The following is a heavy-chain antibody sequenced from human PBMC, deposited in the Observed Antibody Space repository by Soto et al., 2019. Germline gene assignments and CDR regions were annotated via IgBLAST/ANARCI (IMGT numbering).Heavy chain of an antibody. D-gene: IGHD6-6*01. CDR1: GGSISSGGYY. CDR2: IYYSGST. CDR3: AGVEYSSSSSGWYFDY. J-gene: IGHJ4*02. Sequence: QVQLQESGPGLVKPSQTLPLTCTVSGGSISSGGYYWSWIRQHPGKGLEWIGYIYYSGSTYYNPSLNSRVTISVDTSKNQCARKLSSVTAADTAVYYCAGVEYSSSSSGWYFDYWGQGTLVTVSS. V-gene: IGHV4-31*03.